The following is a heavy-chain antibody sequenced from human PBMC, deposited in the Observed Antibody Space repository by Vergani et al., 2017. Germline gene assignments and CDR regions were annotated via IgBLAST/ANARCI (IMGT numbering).Heavy chain of an antibody. J-gene: IGHJ4*02. Sequence: VQLVESGGGLVKPGGSLRLSCAASGFTFSSYSMNWVRQAPGKGLEWVSYISFISSTIYYADSVKGRFTISRDNAKNSLYLQMNSLRAEDTAVYYCARRPDCGGDCYPFDYWGQGTLVTVSS. D-gene: IGHD2-21*02. CDR1: GFTFSSYS. V-gene: IGHV3-48*01. CDR3: ARRPDCGGDCYPFDY. CDR2: ISFISSTI.